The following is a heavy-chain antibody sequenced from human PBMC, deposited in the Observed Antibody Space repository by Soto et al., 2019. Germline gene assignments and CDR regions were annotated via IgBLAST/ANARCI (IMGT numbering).Heavy chain of an antibody. J-gene: IGHJ6*02. D-gene: IGHD3-16*02. CDR3: AKGLSALSVYYGMDV. Sequence: GGSLRLSCVASGFTFSSSDMHWVRQAPGKGLDWMAVISYDGSNKYYVDSVKDRFTISRDNSKNTLYVQMNSLRAEDTAVYYCAKGLSALSVYYGMDVWGQGTTVTVSS. CDR2: ISYDGSNK. CDR1: GFTFSSSD. V-gene: IGHV3-30*18.